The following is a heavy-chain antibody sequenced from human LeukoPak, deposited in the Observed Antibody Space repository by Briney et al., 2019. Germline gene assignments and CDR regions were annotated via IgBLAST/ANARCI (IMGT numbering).Heavy chain of an antibody. V-gene: IGHV4-34*01. CDR2: INHSGST. CDR1: GGSFSGYY. J-gene: IGHJ4*02. D-gene: IGHD3-9*01. CDR3: ARGRGSGYDILTGYRYFDY. Sequence: SETLSLTCAVYGGSFSGYYWSWIRQPPGKGLEWIGEINHSGSTNYNPSLKSRVTISVDTSKNQFSLKLSSVTAADTAVYYCARGRGSGYDILTGYRYFDYWGQGTLVTVSS.